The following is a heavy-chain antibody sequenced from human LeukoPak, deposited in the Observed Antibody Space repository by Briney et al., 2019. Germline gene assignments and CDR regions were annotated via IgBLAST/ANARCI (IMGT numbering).Heavy chain of an antibody. Sequence: PGGSLRLSCAASGFTFSSYEMNWVRHGPEKGLEWVSSISSSGTYIYYADSVKGRFTISRDNAKNSVYLQMNSLRAEDTAVYYCTRRGHAAVATQKDDALDIWGQGTMVTVSS. CDR3: TRRGHAAVATQKDDALDI. J-gene: IGHJ3*02. D-gene: IGHD6-13*01. CDR1: GFTFSSYE. V-gene: IGHV3-21*01. CDR2: ISSSGTYI.